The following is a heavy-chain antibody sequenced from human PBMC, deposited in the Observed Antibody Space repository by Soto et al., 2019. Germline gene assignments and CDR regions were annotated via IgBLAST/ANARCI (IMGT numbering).Heavy chain of an antibody. D-gene: IGHD5-12*01. V-gene: IGHV3-30*18. CDR2: ISYDGSNK. CDR1: GFTFSSYC. J-gene: IGHJ4*02. CDR3: AKVDAWYGYVGSPHSPIDY. Sequence: QVQLVESGGGVVQPGRSLRLSCAASGFTFSSYCMHWVRQAPGKGLEWVAVISYDGSNKYYADSVKGRFTISRDNSKNTLYMQMNSLRAEDTAVYYCAKVDAWYGYVGSPHSPIDYWGQGTLVNVSS.